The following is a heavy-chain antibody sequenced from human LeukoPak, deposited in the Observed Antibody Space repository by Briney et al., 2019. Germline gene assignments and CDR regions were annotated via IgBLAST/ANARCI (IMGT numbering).Heavy chain of an antibody. Sequence: KASQTLSLTCTVSGGSISGGSCYWSWIRQPAGKGLEWIGRIYTSGSTNYNPSLKSRVTIAVDTSKNQFSLKVSSVTAADTAVYYCARDNEWLVDYWGQGTLVTVSS. D-gene: IGHD6-19*01. V-gene: IGHV4-61*02. CDR2: IYTSGST. CDR3: ARDNEWLVDY. J-gene: IGHJ4*02. CDR1: GGSISGGSCY.